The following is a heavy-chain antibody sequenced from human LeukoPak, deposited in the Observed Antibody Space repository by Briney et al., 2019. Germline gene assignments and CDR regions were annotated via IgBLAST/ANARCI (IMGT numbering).Heavy chain of an antibody. D-gene: IGHD2-2*01. V-gene: IGHV3-21*01. CDR2: ISSSSSYI. J-gene: IGHJ6*02. CDR3: ARGSIVVVPAARDYYYYGMDV. CDR1: GFTFSSYS. Sequence: GGSLRLSCAASGFTFSSYSMNWVRQAPGKGLEWVSSISSSSSYIYYADSVKGRFTISRDNAKNSLYLQMNSLRAEDTAVYYCARGSIVVVPAARDYYYYGMDVWGQGATATVSS.